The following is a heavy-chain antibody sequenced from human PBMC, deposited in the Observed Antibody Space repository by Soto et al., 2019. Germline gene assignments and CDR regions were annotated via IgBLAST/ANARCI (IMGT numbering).Heavy chain of an antibody. J-gene: IGHJ5*02. V-gene: IGHV4-4*02. Sequence: QVQVHESGPGLGKPSATLSLTCSVSRGSIYTSNWWTWIRQTPGKGLEWIGQIFHDGSVNYNPSLKSRVSISLDESNNQFSLYLSSVTAADTAVYYCARGGQLHWWLVPWGQGTLVTVSS. D-gene: IGHD1-1*01. CDR2: IFHDGSV. CDR1: RGSIYTSNW. CDR3: ARGGQLHWWLVP.